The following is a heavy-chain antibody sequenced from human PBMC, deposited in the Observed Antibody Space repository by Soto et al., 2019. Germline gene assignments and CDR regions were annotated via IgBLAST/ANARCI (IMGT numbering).Heavy chain of an antibody. CDR3: TRRYNWSDYYFDP. CDR1: GGSIRVQSYY. J-gene: IGHJ5*02. Sequence: SETLSLTCTVSGGSIRVQSYYWTWIRQTPGKGLEWVGSSYYSGTSYFTPALKGRVTISVDTSTNQFSLRLTSVTAADTAVYYCTRRYNWSDYYFDPCGQGPLVTVSS. V-gene: IGHV4-39*01. D-gene: IGHD1-20*01. CDR2: SYYSGTS.